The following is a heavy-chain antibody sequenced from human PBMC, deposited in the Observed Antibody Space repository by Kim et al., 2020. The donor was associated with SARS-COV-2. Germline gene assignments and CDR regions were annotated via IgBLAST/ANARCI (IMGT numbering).Heavy chain of an antibody. V-gene: IGHV5-51*01. CDR2: T. J-gene: IGHJ3*02. Sequence: TRYSPSLQGHVTMSADQSIMTAYLQWSSLKASDTAMYYCARHRGDSDAFDIWGQGTMVTVSS. CDR3: ARHRGDSDAFDI. D-gene: IGHD3-10*01.